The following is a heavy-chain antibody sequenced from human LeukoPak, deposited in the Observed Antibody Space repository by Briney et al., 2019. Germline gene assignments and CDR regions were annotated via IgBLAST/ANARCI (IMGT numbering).Heavy chain of an antibody. CDR1: GFTFSSYG. CDR2: IYYSGST. CDR3: ARHETANYYYYYMDV. V-gene: IGHV4-39*01. Sequence: GSLRLSCAASGFTFSSYGMSWVRQAPGKGLEWIGSIYYSGSTYYNPSLKSRVTISVDTSKNQFSLKLSSVTAADTAVYYCARHETANYYYYYMDVWGKGTTVTISS. J-gene: IGHJ6*03.